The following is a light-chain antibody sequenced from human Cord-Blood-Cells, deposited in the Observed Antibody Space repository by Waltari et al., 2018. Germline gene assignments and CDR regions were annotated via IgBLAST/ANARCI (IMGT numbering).Light chain of an antibody. CDR3: CSYAGSSTLV. J-gene: IGLJ3*02. CDR2: EGS. V-gene: IGLV2-23*01. Sequence: QSALTQPASVSGAPGRSIPTPFTGNTRDVGRYNLVPWYQQHPGKAPKLMIYEGSKRPSGVSNRFSGSKSGNTASLTISGLQAEDEADYYCCSYAGSSTLVFGGGTKLTVL. CDR1: TRDVGRYNL.